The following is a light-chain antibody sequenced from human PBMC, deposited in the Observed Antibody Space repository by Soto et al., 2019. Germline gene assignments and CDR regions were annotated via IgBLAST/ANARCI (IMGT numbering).Light chain of an antibody. V-gene: IGLV2-14*01. Sequence: QSALTQPASVSGSPGQSITISCTGTSSDIGGYNYVSWFQHHPGRAPKLIIYEVSDPPSGVSYRFSGSKSGNTASLTISGLQAEDEADYYCSSHTTSSTLVFGGGTKLTVL. CDR1: SSDIGGYNY. CDR2: EVS. CDR3: SSHTTSSTLV. J-gene: IGLJ2*01.